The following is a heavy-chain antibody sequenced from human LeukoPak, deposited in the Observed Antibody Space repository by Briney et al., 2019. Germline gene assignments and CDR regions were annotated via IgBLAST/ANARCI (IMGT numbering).Heavy chain of an antibody. CDR2: TYYSGST. CDR3: ARLGHDAFDI. CDR1: GGSISNYY. Sequence: PSETLSLTCTVSGGSISNYYWSWIRQPPGKGLEWIGYTYYSGSTNYNPSLKSRVTISVDTSKNQFSLKLSSVTAADTAVYYCARLGHDAFDIWGQGTMVTVSS. V-gene: IGHV4-59*01. J-gene: IGHJ3*02.